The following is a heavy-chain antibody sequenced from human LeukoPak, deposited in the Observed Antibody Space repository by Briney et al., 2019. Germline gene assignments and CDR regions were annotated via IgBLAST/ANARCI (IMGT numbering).Heavy chain of an antibody. CDR1: GFTFSSYG. V-gene: IGHV3-30*02. D-gene: IGHD1-26*01. CDR2: IRYDGSNK. CDR3: ANCEHEEWELLSFDY. Sequence: GGSLRLSCAASGFTFSSYGMHWVRQAPGKGLEWVAFIRYDGSNKYYADSVKGRFTISRDNSKNTLYLQMNSLRAEDTAVYYCANCEHEEWELLSFDYWGQGTLVTVA. J-gene: IGHJ4*02.